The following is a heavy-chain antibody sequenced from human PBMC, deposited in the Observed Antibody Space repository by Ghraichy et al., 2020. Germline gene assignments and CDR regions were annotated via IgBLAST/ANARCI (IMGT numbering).Heavy chain of an antibody. CDR3: AKVIREIGHSSSGQIDY. J-gene: IGHJ4*02. CDR2: NSGSGGTT. V-gene: IGHV3-23*01. CDR1: GFTFSSYG. D-gene: IGHD6-13*01. Sequence: GGSLRLSCSATGFTFSSYGMSWVRQAPGKGLEWISTNSGSGGTTYYAESVKGRFTISRDSSKNTLYLQMNSLRAEDTAIYYCAKVIREIGHSSSGQIDYWGQGTLVTVSS.